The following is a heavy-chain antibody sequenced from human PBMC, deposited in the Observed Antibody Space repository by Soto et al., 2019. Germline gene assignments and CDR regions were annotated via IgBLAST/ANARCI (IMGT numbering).Heavy chain of an antibody. J-gene: IGHJ6*02. CDR2: IYPCDSDT. V-gene: IGHV5-51*01. Sequence: PGESLKISCKGFGYTFTNYWVAWVRQMPGKGLEWMGIIYPCDSDTRYSPSFQGQVTLSADKSINTAYLQWNSLKASDTAMYYCARRPSNYYGVDVWGQGTTVTVSS. CDR1: GYTFTNYW. CDR3: ARRPSNYYGVDV.